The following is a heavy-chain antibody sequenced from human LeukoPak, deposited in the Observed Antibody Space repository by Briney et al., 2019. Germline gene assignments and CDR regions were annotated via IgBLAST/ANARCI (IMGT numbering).Heavy chain of an antibody. D-gene: IGHD4-23*01. V-gene: IGHV1-69*13. J-gene: IGHJ6*02. CDR2: MIPIFGTA. CDR3: ARDDDYGGKNYYYGMDV. Sequence: GASVKVSCKASGGTFSSYAISWVRQAPGQGLEWMGGMIPIFGTANYAQKFQGRVTITADESTSTAYMELSSLRSEDTAVYYCARDDDYGGKNYYYGMDVWGQGTTVTVSS. CDR1: GGTFSSYA.